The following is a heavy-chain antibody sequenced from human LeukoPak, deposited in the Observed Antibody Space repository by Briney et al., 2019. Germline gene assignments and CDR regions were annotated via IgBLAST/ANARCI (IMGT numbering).Heavy chain of an antibody. CDR2: VSHSGST. V-gene: IGHV4-38-2*02. J-gene: IGHJ5*02. D-gene: IGHD3-10*01. CDR1: GYSISSDYY. CDR3: ARRLEGVLQWFGDSTNWFDP. Sequence: SETLSLTCTVSGYSISSDYYWGWIRQPPGKGLEWIASVSHSGSTYYNPSLKSRVTISVDTSKNQFSLKVTSVTAADTAVYYCARRLEGVLQWFGDSTNWFDPWGQGTLVTVSS.